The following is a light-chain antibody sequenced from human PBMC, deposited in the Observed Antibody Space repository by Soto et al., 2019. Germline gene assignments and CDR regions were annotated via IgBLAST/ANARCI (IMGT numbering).Light chain of an antibody. CDR1: QDISNY. J-gene: IGKJ1*01. CDR2: AAS. CDR3: QQTYNALTWT. Sequence: DIQMTQSPSSLSASVGDRVTITCRASQDISNYLNWYQQKPGKAPKLLIYAASSLQSGVPSRFSGSGSGTDFTLTISSLQPDDFATYYCQQTYNALTWTFGQGTKVDIK. V-gene: IGKV1-39*01.